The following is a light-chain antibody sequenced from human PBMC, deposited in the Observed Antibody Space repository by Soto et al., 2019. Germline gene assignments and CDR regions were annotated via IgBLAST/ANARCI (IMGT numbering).Light chain of an antibody. CDR3: QQYNNLPT. Sequence: AIRMTQSPSSLSASTGDRVTITCRASQGISSYLAWYQQKPGKAPKLLIYAASTLQSGVPSRFSGSGSGTDFTLTISCLQSEDFATYYCQQYNNLPTFGGGTKVDIK. J-gene: IGKJ4*01. CDR2: AAS. V-gene: IGKV1-8*01. CDR1: QGISSY.